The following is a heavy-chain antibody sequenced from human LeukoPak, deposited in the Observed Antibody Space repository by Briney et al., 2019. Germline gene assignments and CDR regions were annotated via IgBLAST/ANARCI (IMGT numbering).Heavy chain of an antibody. Sequence: SETLSLTCTVSSGSISSSIYYWGWIRQPPGKGLEWIGRIYTSGSTNYNPSLKSRVTISVDTSKNQFSLKLSSVTAADTAVYYCARATLRKYYYDSVWGQGTLVTVSS. J-gene: IGHJ4*02. V-gene: IGHV4-39*07. D-gene: IGHD3-22*01. CDR1: SGSISSSIYY. CDR2: IYTSGST. CDR3: ARATLRKYYYDSV.